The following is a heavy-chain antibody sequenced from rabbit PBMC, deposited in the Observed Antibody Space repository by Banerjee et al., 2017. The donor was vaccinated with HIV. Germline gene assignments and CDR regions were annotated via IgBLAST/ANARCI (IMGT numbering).Heavy chain of an antibody. CDR1: GFSFSNKAV. V-gene: IGHV1S45*01. CDR2: INAVTGKA. J-gene: IGHJ2*01. D-gene: IGHD1-1*01. Sequence: QEQLVESGGGLVKPEESLTLTCTASGFSFSNKAVMCWVRQAPGKGLEWIACINAVTGKAVYATWAKGRFTISKTSSTTVTLQMTSLTAADTATYFCARNYVNAFDPWGPGTLVTVS. CDR3: ARNYVNAFDP.